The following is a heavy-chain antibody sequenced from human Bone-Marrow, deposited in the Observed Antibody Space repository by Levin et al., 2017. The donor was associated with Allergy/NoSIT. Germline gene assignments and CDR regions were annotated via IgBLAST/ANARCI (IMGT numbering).Heavy chain of an antibody. CDR3: ARLDGYYFDY. V-gene: IGHV4-31*03. J-gene: IGHJ4*02. CDR1: GGSISSAGYH. D-gene: IGHD3-9*01. CDR2: ISYRGTT. Sequence: SQTLSLTCTVSGGSISSAGYHWTWIRQSPGKGLEWIGYISYRGTTYYNPSLKSRLTMSLDTSEQRFSLNLNSVTAADTAIYYCARLDGYYFDYWGQETLVTVSS.